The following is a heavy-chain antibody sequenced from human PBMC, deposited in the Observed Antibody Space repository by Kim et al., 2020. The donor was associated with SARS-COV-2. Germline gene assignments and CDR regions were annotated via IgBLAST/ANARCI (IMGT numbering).Heavy chain of an antibody. D-gene: IGHD6-13*01. CDR1: GGSFSGYY. V-gene: IGHV4-34*01. J-gene: IGHJ5*02. CDR2: INHSGST. CDR3: ARGFLRPRRYSSRFWVRWFDP. Sequence: SETLSLTCAVYGGSFSGYYWSWIRQPPGKGLEWIGEINHSGSTNYNPSLKSRVTISVDTSKNQFSLKLSSVTAADTAVYYCARGFLRPRRYSSRFWVRWFDPWGQGTLVTVSS.